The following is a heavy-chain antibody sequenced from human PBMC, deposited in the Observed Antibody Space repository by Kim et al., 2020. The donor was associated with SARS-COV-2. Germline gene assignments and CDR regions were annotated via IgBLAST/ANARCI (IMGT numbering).Heavy chain of an antibody. J-gene: IGHJ6*02. CDR1: GYSFTKYW. CDR2: IYPDDSDT. V-gene: IGHV5-51*01. Sequence: GESLKISCKGSGYSFTKYWIGWVRQMPGKGLEWMGIIYPDDSDTRYSPSFQGQVTISVDKSISTAYLQWRSLKASDTAMYYCARDRMYGSGSWVGGDVWGQETTVTVSS. CDR3: ARDRMYGSGSWVGGDV. D-gene: IGHD3-10*01.